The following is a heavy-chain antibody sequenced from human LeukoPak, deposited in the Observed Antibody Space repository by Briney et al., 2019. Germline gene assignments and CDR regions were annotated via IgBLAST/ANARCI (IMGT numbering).Heavy chain of an antibody. D-gene: IGHD3-10*01. Sequence: SETLSLTCTVSGVAISSYYWSWIRQSPGKGLEWIGYTYYSGNTNYNPSLKSRVTISVDTSKNQFSLKLSSVTAADTAVYYCARSDYYGSGPGAFDIWGQGTMVTVSS. CDR3: ARSDYYGSGPGAFDI. J-gene: IGHJ3*02. CDR1: GVAISSYY. CDR2: TYYSGNT. V-gene: IGHV4-59*01.